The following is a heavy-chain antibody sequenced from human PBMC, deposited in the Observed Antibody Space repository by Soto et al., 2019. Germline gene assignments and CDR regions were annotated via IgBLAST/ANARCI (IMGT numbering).Heavy chain of an antibody. Sequence: QVQLVESGGGVVQPGRSLRLSCAASGFTFSSYGMHWVRHAPVKGLEWVAVISYDGSNKYYADSVKGRFTISRDNSKNKLYLQMNGLRAEDTAVYYCAKSGKRGYVTPNYGMDVWGQGTTVTVSS. CDR2: ISYDGSNK. J-gene: IGHJ6*01. V-gene: IGHV3-30*18. D-gene: IGHD2-2*01. CDR3: AKSGKRGYVTPNYGMDV. CDR1: GFTFSSYG.